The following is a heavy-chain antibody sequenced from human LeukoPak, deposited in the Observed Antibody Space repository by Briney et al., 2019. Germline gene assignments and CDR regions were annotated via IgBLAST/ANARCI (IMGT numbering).Heavy chain of an antibody. CDR3: ARASYSSSWYADY. V-gene: IGHV3-33*01. D-gene: IGHD6-13*01. J-gene: IGHJ4*02. CDR2: IWYDGSNK. Sequence: GGSLRLSCAASGFTFSSYGMHWVRQAPGNGLEWVAVIWYDGSNKYYADSVKGRFTISRDNSKNTLYLQMNSLRAEDTAVYYCARASYSSSWYADYWGQGTLVTVSS. CDR1: GFTFSSYG.